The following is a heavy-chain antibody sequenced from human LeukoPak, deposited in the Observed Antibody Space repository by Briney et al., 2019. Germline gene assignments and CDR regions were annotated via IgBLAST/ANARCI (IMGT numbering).Heavy chain of an antibody. Sequence: PSETLSLTCPVSGVSISSYYWSWIRQPPGKGLEWIGYIYYSGSTDYNPSLERRVTISVDTSKNQFSLKLSSVTAADTAVYYCAREKAYYYDPWGQGTLVTVSS. CDR1: GVSISSYY. CDR2: IYYSGST. D-gene: IGHD3-22*01. CDR3: AREKAYYYDP. V-gene: IGHV4-59*01. J-gene: IGHJ4*02.